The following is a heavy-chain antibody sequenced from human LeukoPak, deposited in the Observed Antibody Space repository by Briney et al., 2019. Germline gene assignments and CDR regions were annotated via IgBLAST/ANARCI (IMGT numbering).Heavy chain of an antibody. CDR1: GGSISITSYY. CDR3: ARVHVNSGYYFGDAFDI. CDR2: MYSSGST. D-gene: IGHD3-22*01. Sequence: SETLSLTCTVSGGSISITSYYWGWIRQPPGKGLEWIGSMYSSGSTYYNPSLKSRVTISVDTSKNQFSLKLSSVTAADTAIYYCARVHVNSGYYFGDAFDIWGQGTMVTVSS. V-gene: IGHV4-39*07. J-gene: IGHJ3*02.